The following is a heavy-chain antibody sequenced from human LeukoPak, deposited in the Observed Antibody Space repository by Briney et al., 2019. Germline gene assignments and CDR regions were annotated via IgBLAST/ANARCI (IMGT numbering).Heavy chain of an antibody. CDR2: IDWDDDK. V-gene: IGHV2-70*11. J-gene: IGHJ4*02. CDR3: ARIRQMDDYVWGSYRPKYYFDY. D-gene: IGHD3-16*02. CDR1: GFSLSTSGMC. Sequence: SGPTLVNPTQTLTLTCTFSGFSLSTSGMCVSWIRQPPGKALEWLARIDWDDDKYYSTSLKTRLTISKDTSKNQVVLTMTNMEPVDTATYYCARIRQMDDYVWGSYRPKYYFDYWGQGTLVTVSS.